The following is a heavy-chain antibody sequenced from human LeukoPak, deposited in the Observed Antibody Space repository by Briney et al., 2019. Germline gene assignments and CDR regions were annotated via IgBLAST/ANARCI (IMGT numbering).Heavy chain of an antibody. Sequence: GGSLKLSCTASGFTFSSYAMNWVRQPPGQGLEWLALISYDGSNQDYIETVKGRFTTSRDNSKNTAYLQTNSLRAEDNAVYFCAKVRLIGLSYYDMDVWRKGTTVTVPS. CDR1: GFTFSSYA. D-gene: IGHD3-16*01. V-gene: IGHV3-33*03. CDR3: AKVRLIGLSYYDMDV. J-gene: IGHJ6*04. CDR2: ISYDGSNQ.